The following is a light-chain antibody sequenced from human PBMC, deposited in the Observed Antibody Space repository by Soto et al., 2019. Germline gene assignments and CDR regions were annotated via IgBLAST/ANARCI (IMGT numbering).Light chain of an antibody. CDR2: AAS. CDR1: QDIVNS. CDR3: QHYDSLPPT. J-gene: IGKJ3*01. Sequence: DIQMTQSPSSLSAFVGDRVTITCQASQDIVNSLNWYQQKPGKAPKLLIYAASSLETGVPSKFSGSGSWTDFTFTSSSLQPEDVAKYYCQHYDSLPPTFGPGTKVDIK. V-gene: IGKV1-33*01.